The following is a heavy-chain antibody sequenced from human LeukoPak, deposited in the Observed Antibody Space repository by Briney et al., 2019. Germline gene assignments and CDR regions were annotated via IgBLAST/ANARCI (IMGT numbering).Heavy chain of an antibody. CDR3: AKGNWGSPFDS. V-gene: IGHV3-9*01. D-gene: IGHD7-27*01. Sequence: GGSLRLSCAASGFTFGAYSMHWVRQVPGRDLEWVSGISWNSGTIDYVDSVRGRFTISRDNAKSSLYLQMNSLRADDTALYYCAKGNWGSPFDSWGQGTLVAVSS. CDR2: ISWNSGTI. CDR1: GFTFGAYS. J-gene: IGHJ4*02.